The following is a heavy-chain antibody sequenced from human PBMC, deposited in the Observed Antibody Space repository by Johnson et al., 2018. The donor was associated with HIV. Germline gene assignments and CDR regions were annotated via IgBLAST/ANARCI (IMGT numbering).Heavy chain of an antibody. CDR3: ARGDYWDSSGPWVDAFDI. V-gene: IGHV3-7*01. D-gene: IGHD3-22*01. Sequence: VQLVESGGGLVQPGGSLRLSCVASGFTFSSYWMSWVRQAPGKGLEWVANIKQDGSEKYYVDSVKGRFTFSRDNAKNSLYLQMNSLRAEDTAVYYCARGDYWDSSGPWVDAFDIWGQGTMVTVSS. J-gene: IGHJ3*02. CDR1: GFTFSSYW. CDR2: IKQDGSEK.